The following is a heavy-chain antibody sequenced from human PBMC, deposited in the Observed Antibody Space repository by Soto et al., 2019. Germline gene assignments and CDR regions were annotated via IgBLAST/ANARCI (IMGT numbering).Heavy chain of an antibody. Sequence: SETLSLTCTVSGGSISSGDYYCSWIRQPPGKGLEWIGYIYYSGSTYYNPSLKSRVTISVDTSKNQFSLKLSSVTAADTAVYYCALYGLRGATARNWFDPWGQGTLVTVS. CDR2: IYYSGST. V-gene: IGHV4-30-4*01. CDR1: GGSISSGDYY. D-gene: IGHD3-10*01. CDR3: ALYGLRGATARNWFDP. J-gene: IGHJ5*02.